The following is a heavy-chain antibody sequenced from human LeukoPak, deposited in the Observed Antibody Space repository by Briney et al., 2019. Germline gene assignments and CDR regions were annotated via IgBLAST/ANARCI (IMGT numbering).Heavy chain of an antibody. J-gene: IGHJ4*02. V-gene: IGHV3-11*01. Sequence: PGGSLRLSCAASGFTFSDYYMSWIRQAPGKGLEWVSYISSSGSTIYYADSVKGRFTISRDNAKNSLYLQMNSLRAEDTAVYYCARDGKRYFDWFRWPRYFDYWGQGTLVTVSS. CDR2: ISSSGSTI. D-gene: IGHD3-9*01. CDR3: ARDGKRYFDWFRWPRYFDY. CDR1: GFTFSDYY.